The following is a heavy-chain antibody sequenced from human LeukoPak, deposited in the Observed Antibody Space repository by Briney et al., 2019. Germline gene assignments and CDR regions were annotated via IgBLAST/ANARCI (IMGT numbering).Heavy chain of an antibody. CDR1: GGSISSGGYY. V-gene: IGHV4-61*08. CDR2: IYYTGNT. Sequence: PSETLSLTCTVSGGSISSGGYYWSWIRQPPGKGLEWIGYIYYTGNTNYNPSLKRRVTISVDTSKTQFPLKLSSVTAADTAVYYCARGALDGSSFLNPYFDYWGQGTLVTVSS. J-gene: IGHJ4*02. CDR3: ARGALDGSSFLNPYFDY. D-gene: IGHD6-6*01.